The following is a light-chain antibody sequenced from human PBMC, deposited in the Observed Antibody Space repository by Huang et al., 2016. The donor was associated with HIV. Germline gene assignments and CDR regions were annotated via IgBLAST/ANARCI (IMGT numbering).Light chain of an antibody. CDR1: QSVSSN. Sequence: EIVMTQYPATLSVSPGERATLSCRASQSVSSNLAWYQQKPGQAPRLLIYAASTRATCIPARFSGSGCGTEFTLTISSLQSEDFAVYYCQQYNNWPRTFGQGTKVEIK. CDR2: AAS. V-gene: IGKV3-15*01. J-gene: IGKJ1*01. CDR3: QQYNNWPRT.